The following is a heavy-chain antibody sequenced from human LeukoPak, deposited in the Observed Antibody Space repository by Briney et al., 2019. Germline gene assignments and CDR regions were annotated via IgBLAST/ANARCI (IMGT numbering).Heavy chain of an antibody. D-gene: IGHD6-13*01. CDR3: ARHIPGNPYFDY. J-gene: IGHJ4*02. V-gene: IGHV4-59*08. CDR2: IYYSGTT. CDR1: GGSITSYY. Sequence: SETLSLTCTVSGGSITSYYWSWIRQPPGKGLEWIGYIYYSGTTNYNPPLKSRVTISVETSKNQFSLKLRSVTAADTAVYYCARHIPGNPYFDYWGQGTLVTVSS.